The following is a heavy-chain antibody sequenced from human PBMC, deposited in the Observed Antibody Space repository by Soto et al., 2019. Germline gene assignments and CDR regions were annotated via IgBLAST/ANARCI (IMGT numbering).Heavy chain of an antibody. D-gene: IGHD5-18*01. Sequence: GGSLRLSCAASGFSLTNYAMSWVRQAPGKGLEWVSTISGSSYSTYYADSVKGRFTISRDNSKNTLYLQMNSLRAEDTAVYYCAKAIPVAMAPFACWGQGTLVTVSS. V-gene: IGHV3-23*01. CDR1: GFSLTNYA. CDR3: AKAIPVAMAPFAC. J-gene: IGHJ4*02. CDR2: ISGSSYST.